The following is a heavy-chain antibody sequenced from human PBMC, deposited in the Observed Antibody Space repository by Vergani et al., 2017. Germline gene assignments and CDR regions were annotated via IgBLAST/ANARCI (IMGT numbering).Heavy chain of an antibody. D-gene: IGHD4-17*01. Sequence: LQLQESGPGLVKPSETLSLSCTVSGGSISSSNYYWGWIRQPPGKGLEWVSAISGSGGSTYYADSVKGRFTISRDNSKNTLYLQMNSLRAEDTAVYYCAKEDGVYGDYGPGPFDPWGQGTLVTVSS. CDR3: AKEDGVYGDYGPGPFDP. CDR2: ISGSGGST. V-gene: IGHV3-23*01. CDR1: GGSISSSNYY. J-gene: IGHJ5*02.